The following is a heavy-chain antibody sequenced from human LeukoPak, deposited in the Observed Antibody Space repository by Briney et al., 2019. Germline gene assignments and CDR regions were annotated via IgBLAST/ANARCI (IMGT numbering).Heavy chain of an antibody. CDR1: GFTFSSYG. J-gene: IGHJ4*02. Sequence: PGGSLRLSCAASGFTFSSYGMHWVRQAPGKGLEWVAVISYDGSNKYYADSVKGRFTISRDNSKNTLYLQMNSLRAEDTAVYYCAKGLRSYSSSWLPLGGWGQGTLVTVSS. CDR3: AKGLRSYSSSWLPLGG. CDR2: ISYDGSNK. V-gene: IGHV3-30*18. D-gene: IGHD6-13*01.